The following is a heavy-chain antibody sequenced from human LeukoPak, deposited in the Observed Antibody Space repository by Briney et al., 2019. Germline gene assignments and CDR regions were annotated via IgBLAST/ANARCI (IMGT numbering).Heavy chain of an antibody. CDR3: ANSYSPPHF. D-gene: IGHD3-10*01. J-gene: IGHJ4*02. CDR1: GFTSSNSW. Sequence: GGSLRLSCAASGFTSSNSWMHWVREAPGKRLVWVSRINTDGSTTNYADSVKGRFTISRDNARNTVYLQMNSLRAEDSAVYYCANSYSPPHFWGQGTLVTVSS. V-gene: IGHV3-74*01. CDR2: INTDGSTT.